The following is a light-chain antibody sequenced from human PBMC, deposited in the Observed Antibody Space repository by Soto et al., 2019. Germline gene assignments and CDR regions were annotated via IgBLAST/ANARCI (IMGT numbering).Light chain of an antibody. CDR3: QQSYSTPIT. CDR1: QSISSY. CDR2: DAS. J-gene: IGKJ5*01. V-gene: IGKV1-39*01. Sequence: IQMTQSPSSLSASVGDTVTITCRASQSISSYLNWYQQKPGKAPNLLIYDASSLQSGVPSRFSGSGSGTDFTLTISSLQPEDFATYYCQQSYSTPITFGQGTRLEIK.